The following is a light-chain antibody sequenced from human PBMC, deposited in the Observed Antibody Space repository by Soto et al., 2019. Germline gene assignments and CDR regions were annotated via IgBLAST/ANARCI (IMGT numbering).Light chain of an antibody. Sequence: DIQMTQSPSTLSASVGDRVTITCRASQSISTWLAWYQQKPGKAPKLLIYKASSLESGVPSNFSGSGSGTEFTLTIGSLQPDDSATYYCQQYNSSPWTFGQGTKVEIK. CDR1: QSISTW. J-gene: IGKJ1*01. CDR2: KAS. CDR3: QQYNSSPWT. V-gene: IGKV1-5*03.